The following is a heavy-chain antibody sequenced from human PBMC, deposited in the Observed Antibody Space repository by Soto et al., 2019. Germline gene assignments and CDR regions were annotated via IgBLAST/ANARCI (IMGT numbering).Heavy chain of an antibody. CDR1: GFTFSSYA. V-gene: IGHV3-23*01. J-gene: IGHJ4*02. CDR3: AKLDYDSSGYPVFDY. CDR2: ISGSGGST. D-gene: IGHD3-22*01. Sequence: GGFLRLSCAASGFTFSSYAMSWVRQAPGKGLEWVSAISGSGGSTYYADSVKGRFTISRDNSKNTLYLQMNSLRAEDTAVYYCAKLDYDSSGYPVFDYWGQGTLVTVSS.